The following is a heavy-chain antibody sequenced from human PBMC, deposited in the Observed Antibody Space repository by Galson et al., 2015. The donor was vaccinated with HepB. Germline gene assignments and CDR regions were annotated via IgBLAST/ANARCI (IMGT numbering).Heavy chain of an antibody. D-gene: IGHD5-12*01. V-gene: IGHV1-18*01. CDR1: GYTFTSYG. CDR3: ARASYGGYLYYFDY. Sequence: SVKVSCKASGYTFTSYGISWVRQAPGQGLEWMGWISAYNGNTNYAQKFQGWVTMTRDTSISTAYMELSRLRSDDTAVYYCARASYGGYLYYFDYWGQGTLVTVSS. CDR2: ISAYNGNT. J-gene: IGHJ4*02.